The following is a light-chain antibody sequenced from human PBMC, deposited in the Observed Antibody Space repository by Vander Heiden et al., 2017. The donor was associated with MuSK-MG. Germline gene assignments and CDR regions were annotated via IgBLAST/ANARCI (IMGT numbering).Light chain of an antibody. J-gene: IGLJ3*02. V-gene: IGLV2-14*01. Sequence: QSALPQPASVSGSPGQSITISCTGTSSDVGAYNYVSWYQQHPGKAPKLMIYDVSNRPAGVSNRFSGSKSDNTASLTISGLQAEDEANYYCTSYTSSGTWVFGGGTKLTVL. CDR2: DVS. CDR3: TSYTSSGTWV. CDR1: SSDVGAYNY.